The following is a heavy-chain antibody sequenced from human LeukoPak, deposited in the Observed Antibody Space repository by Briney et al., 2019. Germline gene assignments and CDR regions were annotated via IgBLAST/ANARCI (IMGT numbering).Heavy chain of an antibody. CDR3: ARRSLYSSSSCFDY. CDR1: GGSISSSSYY. J-gene: IGHJ4*02. CDR2: IYYSGST. D-gene: IGHD6-6*01. V-gene: IGHV4-39*01. Sequence: KPSETLSLTCTVSGGSISSSSYYWGWIRQPPGKGLEWIGSIYYSGSTYYNPSLKSRVTISVDTSKNQFSLKLSSVTAADTAVYYCARRSLYSSSSCFDYWGQGTLVTVSS.